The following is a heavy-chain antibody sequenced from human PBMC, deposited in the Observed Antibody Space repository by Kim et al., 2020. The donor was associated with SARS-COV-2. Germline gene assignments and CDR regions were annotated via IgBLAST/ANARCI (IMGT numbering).Heavy chain of an antibody. CDR3: ARDRQRAGTGVDY. V-gene: IGHV6-1*01. D-gene: IGHD6-19*01. Sequence: YALSVNGRLTINPDTSKNQFSLQLNSVTPEDTAVYYCARDRQRAGTGVDYWGQGTLVTVSS. J-gene: IGHJ4*02.